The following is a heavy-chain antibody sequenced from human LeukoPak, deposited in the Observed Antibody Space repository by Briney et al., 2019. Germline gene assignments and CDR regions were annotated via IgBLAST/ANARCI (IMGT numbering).Heavy chain of an antibody. CDR2: INHSGST. Sequence: SETLSLTCAVYGGSFSGYYWSWIRQPPGKGLEWIGEINHSGSTNYNPSLKSRVTISVDTSKNQFSLKLSSVTAADTAVYYCASAQQDSSSWHEAGDWGQGTLVTVSS. J-gene: IGHJ4*02. V-gene: IGHV4-34*01. CDR1: GGSFSGYY. D-gene: IGHD6-13*01. CDR3: ASAQQDSSSWHEAGD.